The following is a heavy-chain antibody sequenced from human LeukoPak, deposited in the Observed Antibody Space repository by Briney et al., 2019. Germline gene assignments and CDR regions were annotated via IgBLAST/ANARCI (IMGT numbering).Heavy chain of an antibody. CDR3: ARDPSSHYCSSTSCYRDWFDP. J-gene: IGHJ5*02. CDR2: IYHSWST. Sequence: SETLSLTCTVSGYSINSRYYWGWIRHPPGKGLEWIGSIYHSWSTYYNPSLKSRVTISVDTSKNQFSLKLSSVTAADTAVYYCARDPSSHYCSSTSCYRDWFDPWGQGTLVTVSS. D-gene: IGHD2-2*01. CDR1: GYSINSRYY. V-gene: IGHV4-38-2*02.